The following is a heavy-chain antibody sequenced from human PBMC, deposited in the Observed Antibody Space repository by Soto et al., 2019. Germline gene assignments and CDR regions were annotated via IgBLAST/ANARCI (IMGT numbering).Heavy chain of an antibody. V-gene: IGHV3-23*01. D-gene: IGHD1-26*01. J-gene: IGHJ3*02. Sequence: GGSLRLSCAASGFTFSSYAMSWVRQAPGKGLEWVSAISGSGGSTYYADSVKGRFTISRDNSKNTLYLQMNSLRAEDTAVYYCAKDSPIVGDHHDAFDIWGQGTMVTVSS. CDR2: ISGSGGST. CDR3: AKDSPIVGDHHDAFDI. CDR1: GFTFSSYA.